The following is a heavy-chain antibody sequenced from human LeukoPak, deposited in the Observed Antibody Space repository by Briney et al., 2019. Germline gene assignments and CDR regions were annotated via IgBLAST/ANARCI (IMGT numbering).Heavy chain of an antibody. Sequence: GASVKVSCKASGYTFTSYDINWVRQATGQGLEWMGWMNPNSGNTGYAQKFQGRVTMTRNTSISTAYMELSSLRSEDTAVYYCARPLQGYSSGWYMTKNYYYYGMDVWGQGTTVTVSS. V-gene: IGHV1-8*01. CDR3: ARPLQGYSSGWYMTKNYYYYGMDV. CDR1: GYTFTSYD. J-gene: IGHJ6*02. CDR2: MNPNSGNT. D-gene: IGHD6-19*01.